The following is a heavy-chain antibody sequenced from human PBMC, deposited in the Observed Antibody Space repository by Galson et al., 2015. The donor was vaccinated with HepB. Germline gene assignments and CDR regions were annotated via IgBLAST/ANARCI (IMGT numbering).Heavy chain of an antibody. Sequence: SLRLSCAASGFTFSSYSMNWVRQAPGKGLEWVSYIGSSSSTIYYADSVKGRFTISRDNAKNSLYLQMNSLRAEDTAVYYCARDSSSGWYEGYYYYGMDVWGQGTTVTVSS. J-gene: IGHJ6*02. CDR3: ARDSSSGWYEGYYYYGMDV. CDR1: GFTFSSYS. D-gene: IGHD6-19*01. V-gene: IGHV3-48*01. CDR2: IGSSSSTI.